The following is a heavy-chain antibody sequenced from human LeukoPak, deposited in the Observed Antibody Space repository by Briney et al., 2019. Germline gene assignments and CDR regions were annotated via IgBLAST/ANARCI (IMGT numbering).Heavy chain of an antibody. CDR3: ARLGAVAGNKGYYYYYYMDV. CDR2: ISSSSSYI. V-gene: IGHV3-21*04. Sequence: GGSLRLSCSASGFTFSNYSMNWVRPAPGKGLVWVSSISSSSSYIYYEDSVKGRFTISRDNSKNTLYLQMNSLRAEDTAVYYCARLGAVAGNKGYYYYYYMDVWGKGTTVTISS. D-gene: IGHD6-19*01. J-gene: IGHJ6*03. CDR1: GFTFSNYS.